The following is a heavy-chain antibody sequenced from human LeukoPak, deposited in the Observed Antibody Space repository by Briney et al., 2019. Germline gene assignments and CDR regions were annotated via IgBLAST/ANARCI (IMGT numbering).Heavy chain of an antibody. CDR1: GFSFSNYA. CDR3: ARDRTAMVMLFDY. D-gene: IGHD5-18*01. Sequence: GGSLRLSCAASGFSFSNYAMSWVRQGPGKGLAWVSGISGSGGKTYYADSVKGRFTISRDKSKNTLYLQMNSLRAEDTAVYYCARDRTAMVMLFDYWGQGTLVTVSS. J-gene: IGHJ4*02. CDR2: ISGSGGKT. V-gene: IGHV3-23*01.